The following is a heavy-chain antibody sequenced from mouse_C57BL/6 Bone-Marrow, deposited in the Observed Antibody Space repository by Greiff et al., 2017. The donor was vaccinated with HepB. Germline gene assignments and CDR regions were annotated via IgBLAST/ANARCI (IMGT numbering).Heavy chain of an antibody. J-gene: IGHJ2*01. CDR1: GFNIKDDY. CDR3: TTEFITPDCDY. CDR2: IDPENGDT. V-gene: IGHV14-4*01. D-gene: IGHD1-1*01. Sequence: VQLQQSGAELVRPGASVKLSCTASGFNIKDDYMHWVKQRPEQGLEWIGWIDPENGDTEYASKFQGKAPITADTSSNTAYLQLSSLTCGDTAVYYCTTEFITPDCDYWGKGTTLTVSS.